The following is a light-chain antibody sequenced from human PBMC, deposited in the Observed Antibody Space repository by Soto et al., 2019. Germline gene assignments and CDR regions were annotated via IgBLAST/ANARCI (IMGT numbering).Light chain of an antibody. V-gene: IGKV3-15*01. CDR1: ESVIRN. Sequence: EIVMTQSPATLSVSRGERATLCCRASESVIRNLAWFQQKPGQAPRLLIYGASTRATGVPARFSGSGSGTEFTLIISSLQSEDVAVYYCQQYNYWPRLFGQGTKVDIK. CDR3: QQYNYWPRL. CDR2: GAS. J-gene: IGKJ1*01.